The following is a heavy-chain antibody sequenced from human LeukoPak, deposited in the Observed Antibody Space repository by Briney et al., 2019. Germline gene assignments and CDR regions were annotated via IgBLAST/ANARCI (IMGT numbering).Heavy chain of an antibody. D-gene: IGHD5-18*01. CDR3: ASEHTAIESYYYYGMDV. V-gene: IGHV1-69*05. CDR1: GGTFSSYA. CDR2: IIPIFGTA. Sequence: SVKVSCKASGGTFSSYAISWVRQAPGQGLEWMGGIIPIFGTANYAQKFQGRVTITTDESTSTAYMELSSLRSEDTAVYYCASEHTAIESYYYYGMDVWGQGTTVTVSS. J-gene: IGHJ6*02.